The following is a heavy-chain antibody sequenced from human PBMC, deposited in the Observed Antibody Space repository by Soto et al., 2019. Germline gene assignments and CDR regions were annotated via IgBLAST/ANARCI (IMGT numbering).Heavy chain of an antibody. Sequence: ASVKVSCTASVYTFTSYGISWVRQAPGQGLEWMGWISAYNGNTNYAQKLQGRVTMTTDTSTSTAYMELRSLRSDDTAVYYCARVAPLGDITIFGVVPYYYYYGMDVWGQGTTVTVSS. J-gene: IGHJ6*02. CDR3: ARVAPLGDITIFGVVPYYYYYGMDV. V-gene: IGHV1-18*01. CDR2: ISAYNGNT. CDR1: VYTFTSYG. D-gene: IGHD3-3*01.